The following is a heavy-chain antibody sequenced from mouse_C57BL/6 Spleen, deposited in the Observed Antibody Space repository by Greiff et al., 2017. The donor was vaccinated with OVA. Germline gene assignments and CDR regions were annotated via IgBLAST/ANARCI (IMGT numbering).Heavy chain of an antibody. CDR3: ARSTTVVGPFDY. CDR2: INPSNGGT. Sequence: QVQLQQPGTDLVKPGASVKLSCKASGYTFTSYWMHWVKQRPGQGLEWIGNINPSNGGTNYNEKFKSKATLTVDKSSSTAYMQLSSLTSEDSAVYYCARSTTVVGPFDYWGQGTTLTVSS. CDR1: GYTFTSYW. V-gene: IGHV1-53*01. J-gene: IGHJ2*01. D-gene: IGHD1-1*01.